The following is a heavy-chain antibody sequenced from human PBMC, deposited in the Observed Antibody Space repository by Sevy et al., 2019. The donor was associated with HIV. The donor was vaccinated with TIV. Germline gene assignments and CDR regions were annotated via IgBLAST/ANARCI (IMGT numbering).Heavy chain of an antibody. CDR2: ISSSSSYI. CDR3: ARDMGSGGGYNKGFDY. D-gene: IGHD5-12*01. Sequence: GGSLRLSCAASGFTFSSYSMNWVRQAPGKGLEWVSSISSSSSYIYYADSVKGRFTISRDNAKNSLYLQMNSLRAEDTAVYYCARDMGSGGGYNKGFDYWGQGTLVTVSS. CDR1: GFTFSSYS. V-gene: IGHV3-21*01. J-gene: IGHJ4*02.